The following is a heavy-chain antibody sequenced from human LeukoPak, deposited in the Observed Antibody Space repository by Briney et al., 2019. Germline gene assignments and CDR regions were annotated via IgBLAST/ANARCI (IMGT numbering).Heavy chain of an antibody. J-gene: IGHJ5*02. CDR2: INPNSGGT. CDR1: GYTFTDYY. Sequence: ASVKVSCKASGYTFTDYYIHWVRQAPGQGLEWMGWINPNSGGTKYAQKFQGRVTMTRDTSISTAYMGLSRLRSDDTAVYYCAKGRVVAGTKSLTYNWFDPWGQGTLVTVSS. D-gene: IGHD6-19*01. CDR3: AKGRVVAGTKSLTYNWFDP. V-gene: IGHV1-2*02.